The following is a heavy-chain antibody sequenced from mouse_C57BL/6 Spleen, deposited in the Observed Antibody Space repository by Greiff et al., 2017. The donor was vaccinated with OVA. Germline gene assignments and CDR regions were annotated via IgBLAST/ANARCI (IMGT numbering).Heavy chain of an antibody. D-gene: IGHD2-4*01. CDR2: IYPRDGST. V-gene: IGHV1-85*01. CDR3: ARAPSYDYDGGYYFDY. Sequence: VKLQQSGPELVKPGASVKLSCKASGYTFTSYDINWVKQRPGQGLEWIGWIYPRDGSTKYNEKFKGKATLTVDTSSSTAYMELHSLTSEDSAVYFCARAPSYDYDGGYYFDYWGQGTTLTVSS. CDR1: GYTFTSYD. J-gene: IGHJ2*01.